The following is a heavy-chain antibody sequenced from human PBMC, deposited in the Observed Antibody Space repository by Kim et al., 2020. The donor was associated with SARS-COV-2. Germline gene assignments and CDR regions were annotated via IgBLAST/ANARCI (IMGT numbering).Heavy chain of an antibody. V-gene: IGHV4-59*01. CDR3: AGGEAAMGQHLYYYYGMDV. CDR2: IYYSGST. J-gene: IGHJ6*02. CDR1: GGSISSYY. D-gene: IGHD5-18*01. Sequence: SETLSLTCTVSGGSISSYYWSWIRQPPGKGLEWIGYIYYSGSTNYNPSLKSRVTISVDTSKNQFSLKLSFVTAADTAVYDCAGGEAAMGQHLYYYYGMDVWGQGTTVTVSS.